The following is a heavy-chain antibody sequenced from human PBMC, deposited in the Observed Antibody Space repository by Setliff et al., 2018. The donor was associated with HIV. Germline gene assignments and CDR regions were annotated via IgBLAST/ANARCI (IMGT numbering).Heavy chain of an antibody. Sequence: PSETLSLTCTVSGGSISSSSYYWGWIRQPPGKGLEWIGSIYYSGSTYYNPSLKSRVTISVDTSKTQFSLKLSSVTAADTAVYYCARLRREEQWLVRGWFDPWGQGTLVTVSS. J-gene: IGHJ5*02. CDR3: ARLRREEQWLVRGWFDP. D-gene: IGHD6-19*01. CDR1: GGSISSSSYY. CDR2: IYYSGST. V-gene: IGHV4-39*01.